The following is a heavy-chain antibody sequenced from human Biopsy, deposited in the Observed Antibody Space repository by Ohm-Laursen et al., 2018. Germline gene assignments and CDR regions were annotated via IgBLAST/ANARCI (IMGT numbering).Heavy chain of an antibody. J-gene: IGHJ3*01. V-gene: IGHV3-53*01. CDR2: LNKAGAT. CDR3: TKVRHSSDRGAYYHEAFSL. Sequence: LRLSCAASGFLVSDSYISWGRRAPGKGQERGSILNKAGATHYKDTVKGRFTISRDNSRKTLYLQMNSLTPEDTAVYFCTKVRHSSDRGAYYHEAFSLWGQGTMVTVSS. D-gene: IGHD3-3*01. CDR1: GFLVSDSY.